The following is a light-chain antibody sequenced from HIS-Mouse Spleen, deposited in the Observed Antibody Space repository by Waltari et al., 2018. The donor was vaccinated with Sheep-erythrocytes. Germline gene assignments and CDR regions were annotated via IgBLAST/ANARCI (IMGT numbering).Light chain of an antibody. CDR2: DVS. V-gene: IGLV2-11*01. Sequence: QSALTQPRSVSASPGQSATLTCTATSRDDGGYNYVSWYQQHPGKAPKLMIYDVSKRPSGVPDRFSGSKSGNTASLTISGLQAEDEADYYCCSYAGSYNHVFATGTKVTVL. CDR1: SRDDGGYNY. J-gene: IGLJ1*01. CDR3: CSYAGSYNHV.